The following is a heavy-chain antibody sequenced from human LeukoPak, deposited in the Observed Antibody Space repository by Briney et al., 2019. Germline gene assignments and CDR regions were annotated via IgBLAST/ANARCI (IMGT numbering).Heavy chain of an antibody. V-gene: IGHV4-38-2*02. J-gene: IGHJ5*02. CDR1: GYSISSGYY. D-gene: IGHD4-23*01. Sequence: SETLSLTCTVSGYSISSGYYWGWIRQPPGKGLEWIGSIYHSGSTYYNPSLKSRVTISVDTSKNQFSLKLSSVTAADTAVYYCARLNSDLANWFDPWGQGTLVTVSS. CDR2: IYHSGST. CDR3: ARLNSDLANWFDP.